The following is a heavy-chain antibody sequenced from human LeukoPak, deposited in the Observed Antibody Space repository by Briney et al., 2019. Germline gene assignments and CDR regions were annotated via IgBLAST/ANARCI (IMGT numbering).Heavy chain of an antibody. CDR1: GFTFSRYW. V-gene: IGHV3-74*01. J-gene: IGHJ4*02. Sequence: GGALRLSCAASGFTFSRYWLHWVRQAPGKGLVGVTRINRDGSSTSYADSAKGRFTNSRDNAKNTLYLQMNSLSAEDTAVYYCARDKVYYGSGSFGYWGQGTLVTVSS. D-gene: IGHD3-10*01. CDR2: INRDGSST. CDR3: ARDKVYYGSGSFGY.